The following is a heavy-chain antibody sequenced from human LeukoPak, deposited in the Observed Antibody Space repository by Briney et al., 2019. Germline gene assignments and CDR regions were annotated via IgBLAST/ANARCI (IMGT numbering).Heavy chain of an antibody. J-gene: IGHJ4*02. CDR1: GGSISSSSYY. V-gene: IGHV4-39*07. Sequence: PSETLSLTCTVSGGSISSSSYYWGWIRQPPGKGLEWIGSIYYSGSTYYNPSLKSRVTISVDTSKNQFSLKLSSVTAADTAVYYCARVRALINYDILTGNPPPDYWGQGTLVTVSS. D-gene: IGHD3-9*01. CDR2: IYYSGST. CDR3: ARVRALINYDILTGNPPPDY.